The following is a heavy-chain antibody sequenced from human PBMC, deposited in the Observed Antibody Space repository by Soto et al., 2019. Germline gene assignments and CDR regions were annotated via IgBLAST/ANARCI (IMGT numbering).Heavy chain of an antibody. CDR3: AKDTVRGRGGYYFDY. J-gene: IGHJ4*02. Sequence: PGGSLRLSCAASGFTFSSYGMHWVRQAPGKGLEWVAVISYDGSNKYYADSVKGRFTISRDNSKNTLYLQMNSLRAEDTAVYYCAKDTVRGRGGYYFDYWGQGTLVTVFS. CDR2: ISYDGSNK. CDR1: GFTFSSYG. V-gene: IGHV3-30*18. D-gene: IGHD3-16*01.